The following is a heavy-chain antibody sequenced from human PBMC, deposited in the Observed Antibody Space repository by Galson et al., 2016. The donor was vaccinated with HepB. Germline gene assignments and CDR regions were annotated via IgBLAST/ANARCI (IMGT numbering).Heavy chain of an antibody. J-gene: IGHJ5*02. CDR3: ARPVFALSTGSPPGWFDP. CDR2: IFPDDSDS. CDR1: GYSFSNYW. D-gene: IGHD3-9*01. Sequence: QSGAEVKKPGESLKISCKGSGYSFSNYWIVWVRQMPGKGLEWMGIIFPDDSDSKYSPSFEGHVTISADKSINTVYLQWTNLRSSVTPMYYCARPVFALSTGSPPGWFDPWGQGTLVTVSS. V-gene: IGHV5-51*01.